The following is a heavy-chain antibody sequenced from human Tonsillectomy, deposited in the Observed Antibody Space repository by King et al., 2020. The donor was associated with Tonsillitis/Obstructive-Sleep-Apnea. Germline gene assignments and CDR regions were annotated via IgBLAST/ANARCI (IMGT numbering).Heavy chain of an antibody. CDR1: GGSFSGYY. D-gene: IGHD3-3*01. Sequence: VQLQQWGAGLLKPSETLSLTCAVYGGSFSGYYWSWIRQPPGKGLEWIGEINHSGSTNYNPSLKSRVTISVDTSKNQFSLKLSSVTAADTAVYYCARFLPAGGDVWSGYYGDYWGQGTLVTVSS. V-gene: IGHV4-34*01. J-gene: IGHJ4*02. CDR3: ARFLPAGGDVWSGYYGDY. CDR2: INHSGST.